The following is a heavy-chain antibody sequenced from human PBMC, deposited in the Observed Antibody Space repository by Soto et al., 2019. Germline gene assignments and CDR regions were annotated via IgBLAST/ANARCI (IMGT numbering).Heavy chain of an antibody. Sequence: NHSETLSLTCSVSGDSISNLDYFWAWIRQPPGQALEYIGYIYKSATTYYNPSFESRVAISVDTSKSQFSLNVTSVTAADTAVYFCARGRYCLTGRCFPNWFDSWGQGALVTVSS. CDR3: ARGRYCLTGRCFPNWFDS. V-gene: IGHV4-30-4*01. D-gene: IGHD7-27*01. J-gene: IGHJ5*01. CDR1: GDSISNLDYF. CDR2: IYKSATT.